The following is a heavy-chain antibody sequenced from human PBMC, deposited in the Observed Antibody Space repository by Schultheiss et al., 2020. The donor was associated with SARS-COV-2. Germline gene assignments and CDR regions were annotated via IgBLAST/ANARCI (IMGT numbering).Heavy chain of an antibody. V-gene: IGHV4-39*01. CDR1: DGSVSNSHYY. CDR3: ARHGRDGYNFDY. Sequence: SETLSLTCAVSDGSVSNSHYYWDWIRQTPGMGLEWIGSVYYSGITYYNPSLKSRVTISVDTSKSQFSLKLSSVTAADTAVYYCARHGRDGYNFDYWGQGTLVTVSS. CDR2: VYYSGIT. J-gene: IGHJ4*02. D-gene: IGHD5-24*01.